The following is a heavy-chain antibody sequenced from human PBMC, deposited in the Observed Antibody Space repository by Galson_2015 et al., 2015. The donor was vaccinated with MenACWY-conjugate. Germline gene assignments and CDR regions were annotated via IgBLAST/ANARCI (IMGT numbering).Heavy chain of an antibody. D-gene: IGHD2-8*01. CDR3: ARAAGGYCTNGVCPPRDY. CDR1: GGTFSSHA. CDR2: IIPIFGTA. V-gene: IGHV1-69*13. J-gene: IGHJ4*02. Sequence: SVKVSCKASGGTFSSHAISWVRQAPGQGLEWMGGIIPIFGTANYAQKFQGRVTVTADESTSTAYMELSSLRSEDTAVYYCARAAGGYCTNGVCPPRDYWGQGTLVTVSS.